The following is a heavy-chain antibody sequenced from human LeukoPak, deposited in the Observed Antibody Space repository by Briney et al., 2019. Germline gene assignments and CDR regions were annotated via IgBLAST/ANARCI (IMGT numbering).Heavy chain of an antibody. D-gene: IGHD3-9*01. J-gene: IGHJ4*02. CDR3: ARLGDILTGYYKYYFDY. Sequence: SETLSLTCTVSGGSISSSSYYWGWIRQPPGKGLEWIGEINHSGSTNYNPSLKSRVTISVDTSKNQFSLKLSSVTAADTAVYYCARLGDILTGYYKYYFDYWGQGTLVTVSS. CDR1: GGSISSSSYY. CDR2: INHSGST. V-gene: IGHV4-39*07.